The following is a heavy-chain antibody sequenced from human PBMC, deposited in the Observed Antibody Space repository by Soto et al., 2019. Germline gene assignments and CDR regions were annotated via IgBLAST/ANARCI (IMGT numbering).Heavy chain of an antibody. J-gene: IGHJ6*02. CDR1: GFSLSTSGVG. V-gene: IGHV2-5*02. CDR2: IYWDDDK. CDR3: AHDTDGDSTSRVIDV. Sequence: QITLKESGPTLVKPTQTLTLTCTFSGFSLSTSGVGVGWIRQPPGQALEWLALIYWDDDKRYSPSLTSRLTITEQTSKNQVVFTMTNTDPVDTATYYCAHDTDGDSTSRVIDVWGQGTTVTVSS. D-gene: IGHD2-2*01.